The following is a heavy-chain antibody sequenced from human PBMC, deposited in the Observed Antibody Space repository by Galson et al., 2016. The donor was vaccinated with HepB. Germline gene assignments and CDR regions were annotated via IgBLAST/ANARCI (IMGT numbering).Heavy chain of an antibody. V-gene: IGHV1-69*06. Sequence: SVKVSCKASGGTFNTYAISWVRQAPGQGLEWMGGIVPIFGAANYTQKFQGRVTITAEKSTSTGYMELNNLRSEDTAVYYCARGRSYHYEVGVWGQGTPVTVSS. J-gene: IGHJ6*02. CDR2: IVPIFGAA. CDR3: ARGRSYHYEVGV. CDR1: GGTFNTYA. D-gene: IGHD3-16*01.